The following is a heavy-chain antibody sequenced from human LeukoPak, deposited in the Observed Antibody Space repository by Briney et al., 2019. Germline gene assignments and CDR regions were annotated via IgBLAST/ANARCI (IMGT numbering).Heavy chain of an antibody. CDR2: IKSKTDGGTT. J-gene: IGHJ6*03. CDR1: GFTFSNAW. CDR3: ARDSWSQDRPSYYYYMDV. V-gene: IGHV3-15*01. Sequence: PGGSLRLSCAASGFTFSNAWTSWVRQAPGEGLEWVGRIKSKTDGGTTDYAAPVKGRFTISRDDSTNTLYLQMNSLKTDDTAVYYCARDSWSQDRPSYYYYMDVWGKGTTVTVSS.